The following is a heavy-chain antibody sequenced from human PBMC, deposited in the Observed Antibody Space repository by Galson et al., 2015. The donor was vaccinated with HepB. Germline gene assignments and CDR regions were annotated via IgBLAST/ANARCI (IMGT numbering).Heavy chain of an antibody. CDR1: GFTVSSNY. J-gene: IGHJ4*02. V-gene: IGHV3-66*01. CDR3: ARDGDYYDSSGSRSLIDY. D-gene: IGHD3-22*01. CDR2: IYSGGST. Sequence: SLRLSCAASGFTVSSNYMSWVRQAPGKGLEWVSVIYSGGSTYYADSVKGRFTISRDNSKNTLYLQMNSLRAEDTAVYYCARDGDYYDSSGSRSLIDYWGQGTLVTVSS.